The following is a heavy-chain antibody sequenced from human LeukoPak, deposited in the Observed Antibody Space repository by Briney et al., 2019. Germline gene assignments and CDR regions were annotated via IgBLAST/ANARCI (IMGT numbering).Heavy chain of an antibody. Sequence: PSQTLSLTCTASGGSISSGDYYWSWIRQPPGKGLEWIGYIYYSGSTYFNPSLKGRVTISVDTSKNQFSLKLSSVTAADTAVYYCARELPPNWNYGNWFDPWGQGTLVTVSS. D-gene: IGHD1-7*01. CDR1: GGSISSGDYY. J-gene: IGHJ5*02. V-gene: IGHV4-30-4*01. CDR3: ARELPPNWNYGNWFDP. CDR2: IYYSGST.